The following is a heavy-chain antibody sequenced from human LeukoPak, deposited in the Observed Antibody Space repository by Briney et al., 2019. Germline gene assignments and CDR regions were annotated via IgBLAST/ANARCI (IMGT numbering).Heavy chain of an antibody. V-gene: IGHV3-23*01. CDR1: GFTFNNYA. Sequence: GASLRLSCAASGFTFNNYAMAWVRQSPGKGLEWFSVIGGAGTITYYADSVKGRFTISRDNSKNTLYLQMNSLRAEDTAVYYCAKEGRTMIAYYFDYWGQGTLVTVSS. D-gene: IGHD3-22*01. CDR2: IGGAGTIT. J-gene: IGHJ4*02. CDR3: AKEGRTMIAYYFDY.